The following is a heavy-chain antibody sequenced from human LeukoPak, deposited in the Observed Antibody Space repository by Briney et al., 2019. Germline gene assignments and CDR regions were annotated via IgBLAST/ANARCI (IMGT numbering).Heavy chain of an antibody. D-gene: IGHD3-22*01. Sequence: SVKVSCKASGGTFSSYAISWVRQAPGQGLEWMGGIIPIFGTANYAQKFQGRVTITADEPTSTAYVELSSLRSEDTAVYYCARATYYYDSSGQNYGMDVWGQGTTVTVSS. J-gene: IGHJ6*02. CDR1: GGTFSSYA. CDR2: IIPIFGTA. V-gene: IGHV1-69*13. CDR3: ARATYYYDSSGQNYGMDV.